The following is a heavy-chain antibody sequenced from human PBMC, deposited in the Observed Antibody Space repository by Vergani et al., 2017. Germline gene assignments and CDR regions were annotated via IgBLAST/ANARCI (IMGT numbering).Heavy chain of an antibody. Sequence: QVTLRESGPALVKPTQTLTLTCNFSGFSLSTSGMCVSWIRQPPGKALEWLALIDWDDDKYYSTSLKTRLTISKDTSKNQVVLTMTNMDPVDTATYYCARSIVGATCDAFDIWGQGTMVTVSS. D-gene: IGHD1-26*01. CDR3: ARSIVGATCDAFDI. CDR1: GFSLSTSGMC. J-gene: IGHJ3*02. CDR2: IDWDDDK. V-gene: IGHV2-70*01.